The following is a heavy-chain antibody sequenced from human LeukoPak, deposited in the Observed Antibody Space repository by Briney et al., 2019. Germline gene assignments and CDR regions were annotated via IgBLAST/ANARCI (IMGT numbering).Heavy chain of an antibody. CDR2: IWYDGSNK. V-gene: IGHV3-33*01. D-gene: IGHD6-6*01. Sequence: GGSLRLSCAASGFTFGSYGMHWVRQAPGKGLEWVAVIWYDGSNKYYADSVKGRFTISRDNSKNTLYLQMNSLRAEDTAVYYCARDQEYSSSSSYYYYGMDVWGQGTTVTVSS. CDR1: GFTFGSYG. CDR3: ARDQEYSSSSSYYYYGMDV. J-gene: IGHJ6*02.